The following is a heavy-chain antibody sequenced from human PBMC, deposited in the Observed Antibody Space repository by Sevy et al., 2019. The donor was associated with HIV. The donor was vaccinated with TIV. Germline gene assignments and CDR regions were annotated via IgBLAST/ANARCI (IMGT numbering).Heavy chain of an antibody. CDR3: ARSSGAGEAYYYYYLYMDV. D-gene: IGHD4-17*01. V-gene: IGHV3-23*01. CDR1: GFTLNTFA. J-gene: IGHJ6*03. Sequence: GGSLRLSCAASGFTLNTFAMSWVRQAPGKGLEWVSSSSESGTKTYYADSVKGRFTISRDNSKNTLYLRMNSLRAEDTAIYYCARSSGAGEAYYYYYLYMDVWGKGATVTVSS. CDR2: SSESGTKT.